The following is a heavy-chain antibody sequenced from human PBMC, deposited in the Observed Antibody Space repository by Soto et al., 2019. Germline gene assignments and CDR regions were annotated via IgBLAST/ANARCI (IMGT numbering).Heavy chain of an antibody. CDR1: GFTFSDYA. CDR3: AKGGRQWLVTSDFNY. V-gene: IGHV3-30*18. J-gene: IGHJ4*02. CDR2: VSHDGRNT. Sequence: VQLVESGGGVVQPGRSLRLSCAASGFTFSDYAMHWVRQAPGKGLEWVAGVSHDGRNTHYADSVKGRLTISRDSSKKTVPLETTSLRAEDTPVYYWAKGGRQWLVTSDFNYWGQGALVTVSS. D-gene: IGHD6-19*01.